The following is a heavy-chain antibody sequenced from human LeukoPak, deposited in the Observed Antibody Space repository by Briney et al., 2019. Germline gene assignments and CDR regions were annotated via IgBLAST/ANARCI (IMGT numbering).Heavy chain of an antibody. CDR3: ARDRRPDIVLMVYGS. V-gene: IGHV3-74*01. J-gene: IGHJ4*02. Sequence: PGGSLRLSCAASGFTFSSYWMHWVRQAPGKGLVWVSRINSDGSSTSYADSVKGRFTISRDNAKNTLYLQMNSLRAEDTAVYYCARDRRPDIVLMVYGSWGQGTLVTVSS. D-gene: IGHD2-8*01. CDR1: GFTFSSYW. CDR2: INSDGSST.